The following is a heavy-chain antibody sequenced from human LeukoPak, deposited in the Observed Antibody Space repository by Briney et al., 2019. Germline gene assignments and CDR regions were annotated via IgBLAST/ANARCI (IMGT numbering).Heavy chain of an antibody. D-gene: IGHD3-22*01. CDR2: MNPNSGNT. Sequence: GASVKVSCKASGYTFTSYDINWVRQATGQGLQWMGWMNPNSGNTGYAQKFQGRVTMPRNTSISTAYMELSSLRSEDTAVYYCARALPLIDFYESSASISPRPAYDYWGQGTLVTVSS. J-gene: IGHJ4*02. CDR3: ARALPLIDFYESSASISPRPAYDY. V-gene: IGHV1-8*01. CDR1: GYTFTSYD.